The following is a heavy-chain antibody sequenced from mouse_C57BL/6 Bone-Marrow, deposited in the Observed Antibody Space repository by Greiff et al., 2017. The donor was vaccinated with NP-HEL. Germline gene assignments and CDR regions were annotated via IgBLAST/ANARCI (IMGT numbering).Heavy chain of an antibody. J-gene: IGHJ3*01. D-gene: IGHD3-1*01. V-gene: IGHV1-54*01. CDR1: GYAFTNYL. CDR3: VGGFAY. CDR2: INPGSGGT. Sequence: QVQLQQSGAELVRPGTSVKVSCKASGYAFTNYLIEWVKQRPGQGLEWIGVINPGSGGTNYNEKFKGKATLTADKSSSTAYMQLSSLTSEDSAVYFCVGGFAYWGQGTLVTVSA.